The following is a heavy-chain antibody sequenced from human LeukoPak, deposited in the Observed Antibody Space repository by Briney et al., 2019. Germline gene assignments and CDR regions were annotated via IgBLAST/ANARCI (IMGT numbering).Heavy chain of an antibody. CDR1: GFTFSSYS. D-gene: IGHD1-26*01. J-gene: IGHJ3*02. CDR2: ISSSSSYI. V-gene: IGHV3-21*01. CDR3: ASEWEQEDAFDI. Sequence: GGSLRLSCAASGFTFSSYSMNWVRQAPGKGLEWVSSISSSSSYIYYADSEKGRFTISRDNAKNSLYLQMNSLRAEDTAVYYCASEWEQEDAFDIWGQGTMVTVSS.